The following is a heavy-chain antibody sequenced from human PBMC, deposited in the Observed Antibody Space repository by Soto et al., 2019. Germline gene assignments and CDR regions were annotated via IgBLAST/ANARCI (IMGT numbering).Heavy chain of an antibody. CDR1: GFTFSNAW. CDR3: TTYGVYYYYYYMDV. Sequence: GGSLRLSCAASGFTFSNAWMSWVRQAPGKGLEWVGRIKSKTDGGTTDYAAPVKGRFTISRDDSKNTLYLQMNSLKTEDTAVYYCTTYGVYYYYYYMDVWGKGTTVTVSS. D-gene: IGHD3-10*01. J-gene: IGHJ6*03. V-gene: IGHV3-15*01. CDR2: IKSKTDGGTT.